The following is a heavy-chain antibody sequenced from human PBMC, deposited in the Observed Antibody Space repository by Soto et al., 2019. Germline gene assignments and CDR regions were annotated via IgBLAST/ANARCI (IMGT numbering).Heavy chain of an antibody. V-gene: IGHV4-59*01. Sequence: SLTCTVSGGSISSYYWSWIRQPPGKGLEWIGYIYYSGSTNYNPSLKSRVSISVDTSKNQFSLKLNSVTAADTAVYYCARASILGASNYWGQGTLVTVSS. D-gene: IGHD1-26*01. CDR2: IYYSGST. J-gene: IGHJ4*02. CDR3: ARASILGASNY. CDR1: GGSISSYY.